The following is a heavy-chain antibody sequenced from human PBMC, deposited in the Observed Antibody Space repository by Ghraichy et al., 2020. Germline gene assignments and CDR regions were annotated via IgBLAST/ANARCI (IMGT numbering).Heavy chain of an antibody. D-gene: IGHD3-22*01. Sequence: SETLSLTCTVSGYSISSGYYWGWFRQPPGKGLEWIGSIYHSGSTYYNPSLKSRVTISVDTSKNQFSLKLSSVTAADTAVYYCARVQRNYYDSSGYFDYWGQGTLVTVSS. CDR3: ARVQRNYYDSSGYFDY. V-gene: IGHV4-38-2*02. J-gene: IGHJ4*02. CDR2: IYHSGST. CDR1: GYSISSGYY.